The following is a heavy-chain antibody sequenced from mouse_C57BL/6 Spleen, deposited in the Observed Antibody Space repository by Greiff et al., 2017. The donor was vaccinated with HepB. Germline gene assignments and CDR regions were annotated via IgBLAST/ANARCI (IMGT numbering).Heavy chain of an antibody. CDR2: ISSGSSTI. CDR3: ARPMVTTFYAMDY. D-gene: IGHD2-2*01. CDR1: GFTFSDYG. V-gene: IGHV5-17*01. Sequence: DVKLVESGGGLVKPGGSLKHSCAASGFTFSDYGMHWVRQAPEKGLEWVAYISSGSSTIYYADTVKGRFTISRDNAKNTLFLQMTSLRSEDTAMYYCARPMVTTFYAMDYWGQGTSVTVSS. J-gene: IGHJ4*01.